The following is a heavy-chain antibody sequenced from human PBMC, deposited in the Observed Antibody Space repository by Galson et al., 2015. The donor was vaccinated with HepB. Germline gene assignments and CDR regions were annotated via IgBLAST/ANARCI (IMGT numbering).Heavy chain of an antibody. CDR2: ISNDGRNK. J-gene: IGHJ5*02. D-gene: IGHD1-26*01. CDR3: ARGVNFGGGATDWFDP. Sequence: SLRLSCAASGFILSTYGMHWVRQAPGKGLEWVAVISNDGRNKNYADSVKGRFTISRDNSKSTLYLQMNSLRAEDTAVYYCARGVNFGGGATDWFDPWGQGTLVTVSS. V-gene: IGHV3-30*03. CDR1: GFILSTYG.